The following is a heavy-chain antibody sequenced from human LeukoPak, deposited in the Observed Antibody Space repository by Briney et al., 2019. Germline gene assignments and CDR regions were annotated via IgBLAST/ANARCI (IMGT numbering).Heavy chain of an antibody. D-gene: IGHD2-21*02. J-gene: IGHJ3*02. CDR1: GFTFSSYS. V-gene: IGHV3-20*04. CDR2: INWNGGSA. Sequence: PGGSLRLSCAASGFTFSSYSMNWVRQAPGKGLEWVSGINWNGGSAGYADSVKGRFTISRDNAKNSLYLQMNSLRAEDTALYYCARDQMGDGFAFDIWGQGTMVTVSS. CDR3: ARDQMGDGFAFDI.